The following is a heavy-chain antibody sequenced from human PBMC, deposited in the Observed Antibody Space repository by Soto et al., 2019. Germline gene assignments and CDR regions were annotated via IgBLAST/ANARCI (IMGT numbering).Heavy chain of an antibody. Sequence: GGSLRLSCAASGFTFSSYGMHWVRQAPGKGLEWVANINQDGSEKYCADSVKGRFTISRDNAKNSLYLQMDSLRVEDTALYYCFNVAFGYWGRGTQVTVS. J-gene: IGHJ4*02. V-gene: IGHV3-7*01. CDR2: INQDGSEK. CDR3: FNVAFGY. CDR1: GFTFSSYG.